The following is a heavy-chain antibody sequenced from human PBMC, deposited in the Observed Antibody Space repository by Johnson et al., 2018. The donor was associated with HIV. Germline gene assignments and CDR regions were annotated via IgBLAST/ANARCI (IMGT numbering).Heavy chain of an antibody. CDR2: LKSRTEGETA. CDR3: ARENQGYSYRAFDI. CDR1: GFTFSDHY. D-gene: IGHD5-18*01. Sequence: VQLVESGGGLVKPGGSLRLSCVASGFTFSDHYMSWIRQAPGKGLEWVGRLKSRTEGETADYAAPVKGRFTISRDNSKNTLYLQMNSLSAEDTAVYYCARENQGYSYRAFDIWGQGTMVTVSS. J-gene: IGHJ3*02. V-gene: IGHV3-15*01.